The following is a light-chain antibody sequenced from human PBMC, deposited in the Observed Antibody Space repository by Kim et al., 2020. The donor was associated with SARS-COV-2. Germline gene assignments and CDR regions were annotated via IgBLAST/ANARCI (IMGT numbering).Light chain of an antibody. CDR3: HSYDSSLYVV. CDR2: EDN. CDR1: SGSIASNY. Sequence: NFMLTQPHSVSESPGKTVTISCTRSSGSIASNYVQWYQQRPGSAPTTVIYEDNQRPSGVPDRFSGSIDSSPNSASLTISGLKTEDEADYYCHSYDSSLYVVFGGGTQLTVL. J-gene: IGLJ2*01. V-gene: IGLV6-57*04.